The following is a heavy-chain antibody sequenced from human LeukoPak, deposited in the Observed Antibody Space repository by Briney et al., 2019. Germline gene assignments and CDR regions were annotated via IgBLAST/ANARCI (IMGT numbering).Heavy chain of an antibody. Sequence: GGSLRLSCAASGFTFSSYAMSWVRQAPGKGLEWVSAISGSGGSTYYADSVKGRFTISRDNSKNTLYLQMNSLRAEDTAVYYCAKGGLLTGFIYYYYYIDVGGKGTTVSVSS. CDR1: GFTFSSYA. CDR2: ISGSGGST. V-gene: IGHV3-23*01. J-gene: IGHJ6*03. D-gene: IGHD1-14*01. CDR3: AKGGLLTGFIYYYYYIDV.